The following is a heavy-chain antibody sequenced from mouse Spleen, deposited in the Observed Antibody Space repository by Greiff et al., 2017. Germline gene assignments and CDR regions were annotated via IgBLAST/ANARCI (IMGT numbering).Heavy chain of an antibody. J-gene: IGHJ2*01. D-gene: IGHD2-1*01. Sequence: EVKLVESGGGLVKPGGSLKLSCAASGFTFSSYAMSWVRQTPEKRLEWVATISSGGSYTYYPDSVKGRFTISRDNAKNTLYLQMSSLRSEDTAMYYCARQPYGNYFFDYWGQGTTLTVSS. CDR3: ARQPYGNYFFDY. V-gene: IGHV5-9-3*01. CDR2: ISSGGSYT. CDR1: GFTFSSYA.